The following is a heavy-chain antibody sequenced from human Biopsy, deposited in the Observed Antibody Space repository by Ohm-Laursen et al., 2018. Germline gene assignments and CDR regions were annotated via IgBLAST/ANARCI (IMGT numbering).Heavy chain of an antibody. D-gene: IGHD3-3*01. CDR3: ARCSTPYYDFWSGYQPTYYFDY. CDR2: ISAYNGNT. J-gene: IGHJ4*02. Sequence: GASVKVSCKASGYTFTSYGISWVRQAPGQGLEWMGWISAYNGNTNYAQKLRGRVTMTTDTSTSTAYMELRSLRSDDTAVYYCARCSTPYYDFWSGYQPTYYFDYWGQGTLVTVSS. V-gene: IGHV1-18*01. CDR1: GYTFTSYG.